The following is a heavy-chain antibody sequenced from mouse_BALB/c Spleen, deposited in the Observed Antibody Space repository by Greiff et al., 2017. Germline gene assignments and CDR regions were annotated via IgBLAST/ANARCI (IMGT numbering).Heavy chain of an antibody. V-gene: IGHV2-9*02. CDR1: GFSLTSYG. CDR3: ARVYGNPRYYAMDY. Sequence: VKLMESGPGLVAPSQSLSITCTVSGFSLTSYGVHWVRQPPGKGLEWLGVIWAGGSTNYNSALMSRLSISKDNSKSQVFLKMNSLQTDDTAMYYCARVYGNPRYYAMDYWGQGTSVTASS. J-gene: IGHJ4*01. CDR2: IWAGGST. D-gene: IGHD2-1*01.